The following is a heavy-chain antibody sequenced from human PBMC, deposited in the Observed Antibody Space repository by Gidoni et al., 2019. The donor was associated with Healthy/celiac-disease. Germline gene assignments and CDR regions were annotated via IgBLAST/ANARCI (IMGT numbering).Heavy chain of an antibody. CDR2: IIPIFGIA. V-gene: IGHV1-69*04. D-gene: IGHD6-13*01. Sequence: QVQLVQSGAAVKQPGSSVQVSCKASGGTFSSYAIRWVRQAPGQGLEWMGRIIPIFGIANYAQKFQGRVTITADKSTSTAYMELSSLRSEDTAVYYCARDLATAAGDFYYYYGMDVWGQGTTVTVSS. J-gene: IGHJ6*02. CDR3: ARDLATAAGDFYYYYGMDV. CDR1: GGTFSSYA.